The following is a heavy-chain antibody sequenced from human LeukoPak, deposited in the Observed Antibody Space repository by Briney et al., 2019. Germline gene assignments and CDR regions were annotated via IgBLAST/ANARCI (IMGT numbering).Heavy chain of an antibody. CDR1: GYTFSSYY. J-gene: IGHJ4*02. CDR3: ARDEGYYDSSGYSDH. Sequence: ASVKVSCKASGYTFSSYYMHWVRQAPGQGLEWMGIINPSGGSTSYAQKFQGRVTMTRDTSTSTVYMELSSLRSEDTAVYYCARDEGYYDSSGYSDHWGQGTLVTVSS. V-gene: IGHV1-46*01. CDR2: INPSGGST. D-gene: IGHD3-22*01.